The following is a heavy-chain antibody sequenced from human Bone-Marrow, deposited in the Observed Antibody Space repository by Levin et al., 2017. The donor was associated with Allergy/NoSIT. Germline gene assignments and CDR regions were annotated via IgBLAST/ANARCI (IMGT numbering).Heavy chain of an antibody. J-gene: IGHJ4*02. D-gene: IGHD4-23*01. V-gene: IGHV5-51*01. CDR1: GYSFTSYW. Sequence: GESLKISCQASGYSFTSYWFGWVRQRPGKGLEWMGLIFPSDSDTRVSPSFQGQIIMSVDKSISTAYLQWSSLKASDSAMYYCARRDSDGSNSFDYWGQGTLVTVSS. CDR3: ARRDSDGSNSFDY. CDR2: IFPSDSDT.